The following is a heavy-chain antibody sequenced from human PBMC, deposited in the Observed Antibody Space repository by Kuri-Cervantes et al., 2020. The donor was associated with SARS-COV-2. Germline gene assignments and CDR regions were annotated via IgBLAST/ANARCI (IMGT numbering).Heavy chain of an antibody. CDR3: VKDPKGFGVSFLVAAFDI. D-gene: IGHD3-3*02. V-gene: IGHV3-64D*08. CDR2: ISSNGGST. CDR1: GFSFSSYA. J-gene: IGHJ3*02. Sequence: GESLKISCSASGFSFSSYAMHWVRQPPGKGLEYVSAISSNGGSTYYADPVKGRFTISRDNSKSTLYHQMSSLRAEDTAVYYCVKDPKGFGVSFLVAAFDIWGQGTMVTVSS.